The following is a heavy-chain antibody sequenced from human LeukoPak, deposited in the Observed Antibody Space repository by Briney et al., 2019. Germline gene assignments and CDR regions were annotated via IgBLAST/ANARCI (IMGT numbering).Heavy chain of an antibody. V-gene: IGHV1-18*01. Sequence: HRASVKVSCKASGYSFVLYGISWVRQAPGQGPEWMGWISTYNGNTKYAEKFQGRVTMTTDTPTSTAYMELRSLRSDDTAVYYCARDEDYGIFVNVDYWGQGTLVTVSS. CDR1: GYSFVLYG. CDR2: ISTYNGNT. CDR3: ARDEDYGIFVNVDY. D-gene: IGHD4-17*01. J-gene: IGHJ4*02.